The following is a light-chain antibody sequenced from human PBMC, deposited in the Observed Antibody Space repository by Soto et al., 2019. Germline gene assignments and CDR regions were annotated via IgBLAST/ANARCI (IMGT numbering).Light chain of an antibody. CDR1: QNIWRL. CDR2: DAS. J-gene: IGKJ1*01. V-gene: IGKV1-5*01. Sequence: DIQMTQSPSSVSASVGDRVTITCRASQNIWRLLAWYQQKPGKAPELLIYDASSLQSGVPPRFSGSGSGTEFTLTISSLQPDDFATYYCQHYNSYSEAFGQGTKVDIK. CDR3: QHYNSYSEA.